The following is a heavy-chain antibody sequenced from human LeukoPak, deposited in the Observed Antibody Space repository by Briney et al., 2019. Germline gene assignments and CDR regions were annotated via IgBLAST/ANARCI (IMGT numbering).Heavy chain of an antibody. CDR1: GYSISSGYY. D-gene: IGHD3-22*01. Sequence: PSETLSLTCTVSGYSISSGYYWGWIRPPPGKGLEWIGSIYHSGSTYYNPSLKSRVTISVDTSKNQFSLKLSSVTAADTAVYYCARVVSITMIHDAFDIWGQGTMVTVSS. J-gene: IGHJ3*02. V-gene: IGHV4-38-2*02. CDR2: IYHSGST. CDR3: ARVVSITMIHDAFDI.